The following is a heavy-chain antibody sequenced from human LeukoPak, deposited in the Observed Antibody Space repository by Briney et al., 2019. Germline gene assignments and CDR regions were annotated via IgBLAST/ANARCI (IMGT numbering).Heavy chain of an antibody. CDR2: TSGSGGST. J-gene: IGHJ3*02. V-gene: IGHV3-23*01. CDR1: GFTFSSYA. CDR3: AKVGDYDILTGLTHDAFDI. D-gene: IGHD3-9*01. Sequence: GGSLRLSCAASGFTFSSYAMSWVRQAPGKGLEWVSATSGSGGSTYYADSVKGRFTISRDNSKNTLYLQMNSLRAEDTAVYYCAKVGDYDILTGLTHDAFDIWGQGTMVTVSS.